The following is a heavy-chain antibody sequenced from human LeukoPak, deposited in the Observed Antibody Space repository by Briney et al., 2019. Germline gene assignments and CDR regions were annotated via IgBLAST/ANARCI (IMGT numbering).Heavy chain of an antibody. V-gene: IGHV1-2*06. CDR2: INPNSGGT. J-gene: IGHJ4*02. Sequence: ASVKVSCKASGYTFTVYYMHWVRQAPGQGLEWMGRINPNSGGTNYAQKFQGRVTMTRDTSISTAYMELSRLRSDDTAVYYCAASYYDILTGYSWDDYWGQGTLVTVSS. D-gene: IGHD3-9*01. CDR1: GYTFTVYY. CDR3: AASYYDILTGYSWDDY.